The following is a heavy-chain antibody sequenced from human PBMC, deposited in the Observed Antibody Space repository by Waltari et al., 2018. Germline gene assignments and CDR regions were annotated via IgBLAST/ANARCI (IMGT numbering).Heavy chain of an antibody. CDR1: GFRFTPAW. J-gene: IGHJ4*01. D-gene: IGHD7-27*01. Sequence: EVQMVESGGGSMKPGDSLRLSCVASGFRFTPAWLTWVRQAPGKGREWVGRITSKSDGAITDYAAPVKGRFSISREDSQNMVFLQMNSLRTEDTAVYFCTTLDAPWGGWGHGTLVTVSS. CDR3: TTLDAPWGG. V-gene: IGHV3-15*01. CDR2: ITSKSDGAIT.